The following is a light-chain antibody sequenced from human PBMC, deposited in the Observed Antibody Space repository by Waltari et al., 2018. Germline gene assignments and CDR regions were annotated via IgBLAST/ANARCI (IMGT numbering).Light chain of an antibody. J-gene: IGLJ3*02. CDR3: QVYDSNTWV. V-gene: IGLV3-9*01. CDR1: NIGRKD. Sequence: SYELTQPLSVSVALGQTARHTCGGNNIGRKDVHGYQQKPGRAPVLVNRPPGIRERFSRSNSGNTATLTMSRAQAGDEADYYCQVYDSNTWVFGGGTKLTVL.